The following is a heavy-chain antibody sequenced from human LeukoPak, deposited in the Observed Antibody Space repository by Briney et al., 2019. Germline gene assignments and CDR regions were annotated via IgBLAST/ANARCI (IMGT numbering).Heavy chain of an antibody. D-gene: IGHD3-3*01. CDR1: GFTFSNYY. Sequence: ASVKVSCKASGFTFSNYYLHWVRQAPGQGLEWLGWINLNSGATNYAQKLQGRVTMTTDTSTSTAYMELRSLRSDDTAVYYCARDRKRFLEWLLYPFDYWGQGTLVTVSS. V-gene: IGHV1-2*02. J-gene: IGHJ4*02. CDR3: ARDRKRFLEWLLYPFDY. CDR2: INLNSGAT.